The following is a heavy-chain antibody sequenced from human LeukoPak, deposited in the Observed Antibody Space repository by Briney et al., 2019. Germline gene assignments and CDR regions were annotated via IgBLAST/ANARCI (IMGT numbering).Heavy chain of an antibody. J-gene: IGHJ4*02. CDR2: IYIGGST. CDR1: GFTVSSNY. CDR3: VSFSTQLFN. D-gene: IGHD1-1*01. Sequence: GGSLRLSCAASGFTVSSNYMSWVRQAPGKGLEWVSVIYIGGSTYYADSVKGRFTISRDISKNTLYLQMNSRRAEDTAVYYCVSFSTQLFNWGQGTLVTVSS. V-gene: IGHV3-53*01.